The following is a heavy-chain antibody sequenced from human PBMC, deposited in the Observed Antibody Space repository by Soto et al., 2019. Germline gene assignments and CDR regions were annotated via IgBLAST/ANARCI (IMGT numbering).Heavy chain of an antibody. Sequence: QVQLVESGGGVVQPGRSLRLSCAASGFTFSSYDMHWVRQAPGKGLEWVAVISYDGSNKYYADSVKGRFTISRDNSKNTLYLQMNSLRAEDTAVYYCAKDHRIAAAVGLFDYWGQGTLVTVSS. CDR2: ISYDGSNK. V-gene: IGHV3-30*18. CDR1: GFTFSSYD. J-gene: IGHJ4*02. D-gene: IGHD6-13*01. CDR3: AKDHRIAAAVGLFDY.